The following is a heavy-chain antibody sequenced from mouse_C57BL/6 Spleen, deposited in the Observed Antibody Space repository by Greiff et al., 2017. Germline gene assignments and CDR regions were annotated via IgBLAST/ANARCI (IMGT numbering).Heavy chain of an antibody. CDR1: GYAFTNYL. Sequence: QLQQSGAELVRPGTSVKVSCKASGYAFTNYLIEWVKQRPGQGLEWIGVINPGSGGTNYNEKFKGKATLTADKSSSTAYMQLSSLTSEDSAVYFCAREGYLYWGQGTLVTVSA. J-gene: IGHJ3*01. D-gene: IGHD2-3*01. V-gene: IGHV1-54*01. CDR2: INPGSGGT. CDR3: AREGYLY.